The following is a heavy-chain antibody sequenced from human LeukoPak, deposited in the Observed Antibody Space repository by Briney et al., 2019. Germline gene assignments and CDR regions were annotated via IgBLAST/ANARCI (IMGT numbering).Heavy chain of an antibody. CDR2: INHNSGGT. D-gene: IGHD3-22*01. V-gene: IGHV1-2*02. Sequence: ASVKVSCKASGYTFTGYYMHWVRQAPGQRLEWMGWINHNSGGTNYAQKFQGRVTMTRDTSISTAYMELSRLRSDDTAVYYCARERGNYYDSSGYYPEYFQHWGQGTLVTVSS. CDR1: GYTFTGYY. CDR3: ARERGNYYDSSGYYPEYFQH. J-gene: IGHJ1*01.